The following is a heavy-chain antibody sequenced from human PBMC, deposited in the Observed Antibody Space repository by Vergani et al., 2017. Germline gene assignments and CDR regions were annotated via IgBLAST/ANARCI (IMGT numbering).Heavy chain of an antibody. Sequence: QVQLVQSGAEVKKPGSSVTVSCKASGGTFSSYAISWVRQAPGQGLEWMGGIIPIVGTANYAQKFQGRVTITADKSTSTAYMELSSLRSEDTAVYYCARERLGVGCFDCWGQGTLVTVSS. D-gene: IGHD3-10*01. J-gene: IGHJ4*02. CDR1: GGTFSSYA. V-gene: IGHV1-69*06. CDR3: ARERLGVGCFDC. CDR2: IIPIVGTA.